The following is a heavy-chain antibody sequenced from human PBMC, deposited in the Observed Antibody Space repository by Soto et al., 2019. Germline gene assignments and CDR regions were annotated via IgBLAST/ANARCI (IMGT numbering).Heavy chain of an antibody. CDR1: GYSFASYW. V-gene: IGHV5-51*01. Sequence: GESLKISCQGSGYSFASYWIGWVRQMPGKDLEWMGIIYPGDSDTRYSPSFQGQVTISADKSLGTAYLQWTSLKASGTALYYCARTRSFTLGFYYDGMDVWGQGTTVTVSS. CDR2: IYPGDSDT. D-gene: IGHD6-6*01. CDR3: ARTRSFTLGFYYDGMDV. J-gene: IGHJ6*02.